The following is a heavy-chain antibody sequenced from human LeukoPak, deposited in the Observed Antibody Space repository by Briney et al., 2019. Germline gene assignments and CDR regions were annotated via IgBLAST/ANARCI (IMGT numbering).Heavy chain of an antibody. J-gene: IGHJ5*02. CDR3: ARDLSYNWFDP. CDR1: GGSISSYY. D-gene: IGHD2-2*01. V-gene: IGHV4-59*01. Sequence: SETLSLTCTVPGGSISSYYWSWIRQPPGKGLEWIGYIYYSGSTNYNPSLKSRVTISVDTSKNQFSLKLSSVTAADTAVYYCARDLSYNWFDPWGQGTLVTVSS. CDR2: IYYSGST.